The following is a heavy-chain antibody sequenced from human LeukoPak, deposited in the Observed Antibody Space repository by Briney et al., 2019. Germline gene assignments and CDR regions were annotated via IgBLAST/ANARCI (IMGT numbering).Heavy chain of an antibody. CDR2: IYYSWST. CDR1: GGSISSGDYY. J-gene: IGHJ3*02. Sequence: SQTLSLTCTVSGGSISSGDYYWSWIRQPPGKGLEWIGYIYYSWSTYYNPSLKSRVTISVDTSKNRFSLKLSSVTAADTAVYYCATHSSGYDSGNDAFDIWGQGTMVTVSS. V-gene: IGHV4-30-4*08. CDR3: ATHSSGYDSGNDAFDI. D-gene: IGHD3-22*01.